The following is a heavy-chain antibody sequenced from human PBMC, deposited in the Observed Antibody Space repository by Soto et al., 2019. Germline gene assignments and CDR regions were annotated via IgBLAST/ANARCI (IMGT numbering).Heavy chain of an antibody. CDR1: GFSFDDYA. CDR2: ISWNSGTI. D-gene: IGHD2-8*02. V-gene: IGHV3-9*01. J-gene: IGHJ6*02. CDR3: AKSTGGTANGMGV. Sequence: EVQVVESGGGVVQPGRSLRLSSAASGFSFDDYAMHWVRQAPGKGLEWVSGISWNSGTIGYADSVKGRFTISRDNAKNSLYLQMNSQRAEDTALYYCAKSTGGTANGMGVWGQGTTVTVSS.